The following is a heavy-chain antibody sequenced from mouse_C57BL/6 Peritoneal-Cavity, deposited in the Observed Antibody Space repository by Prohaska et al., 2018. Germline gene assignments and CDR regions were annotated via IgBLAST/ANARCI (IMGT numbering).Heavy chain of an antibody. CDR2: ISDGGSYT. J-gene: IGHJ1*03. D-gene: IGHD1-1*01. CDR1: GLTFSSYA. Sequence: EVQLVEYGGGLVKPGGSLKLSCAASGLTFSSYAMSWVRQTPEKMLEWVATISDGGSYTYYPDNVKGRFTISRDNAKNNLYLQMSHLKSEDTAMYYCARETTVVAWYFDVWGTGTTVTVSS. V-gene: IGHV5-4*01. CDR3: ARETTVVAWYFDV.